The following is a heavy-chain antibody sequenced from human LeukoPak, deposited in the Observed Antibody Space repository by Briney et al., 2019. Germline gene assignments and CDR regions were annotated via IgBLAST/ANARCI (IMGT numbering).Heavy chain of an antibody. D-gene: IGHD5-24*01. CDR3: ARGEKATPNWFDP. V-gene: IGHV3-21*01. Sequence: GGSLRLSCAASGFTFSSYSMNWVRQAPGKGPEWVSSISSSSSYIYYADSVKGRFTISRDNAKNSLYLQMNSLRAEDTAVYYCARGEKATPNWFDPWGQGTLVTVSS. CDR1: GFTFSSYS. CDR2: ISSSSSYI. J-gene: IGHJ5*02.